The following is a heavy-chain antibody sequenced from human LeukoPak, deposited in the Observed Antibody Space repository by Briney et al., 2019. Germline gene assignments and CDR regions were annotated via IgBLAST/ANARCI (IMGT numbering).Heavy chain of an antibody. CDR1: GGSISSYY. CDR3: ARVHVEMATTFDY. Sequence: SETLSLTCTVSGGSISSYYWSWIRQPPGKGLEWIGYIYYSGSTNYNPSLKSRVTISVDTSKNQFSLKLSSVTAADTAVYYCARVHVEMATTFDYWGQGTLVTVSS. CDR2: IYYSGST. V-gene: IGHV4-59*01. D-gene: IGHD5-24*01. J-gene: IGHJ4*02.